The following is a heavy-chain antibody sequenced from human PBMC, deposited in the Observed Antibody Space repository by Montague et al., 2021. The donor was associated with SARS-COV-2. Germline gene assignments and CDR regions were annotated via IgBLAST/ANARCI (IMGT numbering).Heavy chain of an antibody. CDR3: ASVVDCSSSGCYTPYYMDV. J-gene: IGHJ6*03. Sequence: SETLSLTCTVPGGSISSYYWSWIRKPQGTGLEWIAYINYSWRTNFNSYPRSRVTMSVDTYKSKFYLKLSSVTAADTAVYDCASVVDCSSSGCYTPYYMDVWGKGTTVTVSS. CDR1: GGSISSYY. D-gene: IGHD2-2*02. V-gene: IGHV4-59*01. CDR2: INYSWRT.